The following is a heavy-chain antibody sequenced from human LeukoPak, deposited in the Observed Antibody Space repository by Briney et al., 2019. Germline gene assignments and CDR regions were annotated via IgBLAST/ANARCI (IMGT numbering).Heavy chain of an antibody. CDR1: GYSFASYW. Sequence: GESLKISCKGSGYSFASYWIGWVRQMPGKGLEWMGIIYSGDSDTRYSPSFQGQVTISADKSISTAYLQWSSLKASDTAMYYCARRSGTTVVTPDLFIDYWGQGTLVTVSS. CDR3: ARRSGTTVVTPDLFIDY. D-gene: IGHD4-23*01. CDR2: IYSGDSDT. V-gene: IGHV5-51*01. J-gene: IGHJ4*02.